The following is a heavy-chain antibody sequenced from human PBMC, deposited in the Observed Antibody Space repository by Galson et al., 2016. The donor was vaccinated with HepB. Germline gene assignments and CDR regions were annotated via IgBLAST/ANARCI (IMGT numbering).Heavy chain of an antibody. D-gene: IGHD1-26*01. CDR3: ARGGSGSYYID. Sequence: SETLSLTCTVSGGSFSSDNDYWSWIRQPPGKGLEWIGYIYNSGSTNYNPSLNSRGTISIDTSTNRFSLKLKSVIAADTAVYYWARGGSGSYYIDWGQGTLVTVSS. CDR2: IYNSGST. CDR1: GGSFSSDNDY. J-gene: IGHJ4*02. V-gene: IGHV4-61*01.